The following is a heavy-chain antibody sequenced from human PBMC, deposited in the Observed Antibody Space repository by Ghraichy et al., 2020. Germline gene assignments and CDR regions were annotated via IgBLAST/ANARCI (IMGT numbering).Heavy chain of an antibody. J-gene: IGHJ5*02. D-gene: IGHD1-26*01. CDR2: ISGSGAST. CDR3: ASARAPNP. CDR1: GFTFSSYA. V-gene: IGHV3-23*01. Sequence: GGYLRLSCAASGFTFSSYAMSWVRQAPGKGLEWVSIISGSGASTYYADSVKGRFTISRDNSKNTLYLQMNSVRAEDTAVYYCASARAPNPWGQGTLVTVSS.